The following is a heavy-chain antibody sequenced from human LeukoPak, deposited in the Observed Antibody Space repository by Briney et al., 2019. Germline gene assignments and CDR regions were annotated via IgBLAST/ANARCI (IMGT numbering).Heavy chain of an antibody. CDR2: ISSSSSTI. Sequence: PGGSLRLSCAASGFTFSSYSMNWVRQAPGKGLEWLSYISSSSSTIYYADSVKGRFTISRDNAKNSLYLQMNSLRAEDTAVYYCARESFGGSPLVHWGQGTLVTVSS. J-gene: IGHJ4*02. CDR1: GFTFSSYS. V-gene: IGHV3-48*01. CDR3: ARESFGGSPLVH. D-gene: IGHD2-15*01.